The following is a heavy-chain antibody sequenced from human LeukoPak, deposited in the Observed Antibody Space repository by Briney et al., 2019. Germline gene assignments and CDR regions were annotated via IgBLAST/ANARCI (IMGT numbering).Heavy chain of an antibody. V-gene: IGHV4-59*01. D-gene: IGHD3-22*01. CDR2: IYYSGSI. J-gene: IGHJ4*02. CDR1: GASISSYY. Sequence: SETLSLTCTVSGASISSYYWSWIRQPPGKGLEWIGDIYYSGSIKYNPPLKSRVTMSVDTSKNQLSLKLSSVTAADTAIYYCARENPSGYYNRPIDYWGQGTLVTVSS. CDR3: ARENPSGYYNRPIDY.